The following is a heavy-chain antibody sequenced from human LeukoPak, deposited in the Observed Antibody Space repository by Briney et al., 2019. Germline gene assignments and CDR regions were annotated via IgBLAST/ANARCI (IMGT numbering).Heavy chain of an antibody. Sequence: SETLSLTCTVSGGSISSGSYYWNWIRQPAGKGLEWIGLIFISGSTNYNPSLKSRVTISVDTSKNQFSLKLSSVTAVDTAVYYCARMYSSSWIYYFDYWGQGTLVTVSS. CDR2: IFISGST. CDR1: GGSISSGSYY. CDR3: ARMYSSSWIYYFDY. V-gene: IGHV4-61*10. D-gene: IGHD6-13*01. J-gene: IGHJ4*02.